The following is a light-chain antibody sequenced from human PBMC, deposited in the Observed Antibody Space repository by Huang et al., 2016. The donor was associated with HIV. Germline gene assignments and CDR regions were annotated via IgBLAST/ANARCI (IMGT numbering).Light chain of an antibody. V-gene: IGKV3-15*01. CDR2: GAS. CDR1: QSVGSK. CDR3: QQYNNWPYT. J-gene: IGKJ2*01. Sequence: DTVMTQTPATLSVSPGARATLACRASQSVGSKLAWFHQKPGQVPRRLIHGASTRATGIPARFSGSGSGTEFTLTISSLQSEDFAVYYCQQYNNWPYTFGQGTKLEIK.